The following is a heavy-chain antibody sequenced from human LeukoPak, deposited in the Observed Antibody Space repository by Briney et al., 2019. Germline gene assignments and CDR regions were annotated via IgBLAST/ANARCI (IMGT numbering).Heavy chain of an antibody. CDR2: ISSSSSYI. J-gene: IGHJ4*02. Sequence: PGGSLRLSCAASGFTFSSYSMNWVRQAPGKGLEWVSSISSSSSYIYYADSVKGRFTISRDNAKNSLYLQMNSLRAEDTAVYYCARGSAAAGTGDDHWGQGTLVTVSS. CDR1: GFTFSSYS. V-gene: IGHV3-21*01. D-gene: IGHD6-13*01. CDR3: ARGSAAAGTGDDH.